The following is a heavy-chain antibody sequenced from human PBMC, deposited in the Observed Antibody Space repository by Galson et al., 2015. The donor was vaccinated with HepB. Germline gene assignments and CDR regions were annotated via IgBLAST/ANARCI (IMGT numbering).Heavy chain of an antibody. CDR3: ARHRGDPGPYALDV. J-gene: IGHJ6*02. V-gene: IGHV3-33*01. CDR1: GFTFSSYG. D-gene: IGHD3-10*01. CDR2: TWSDESKK. Sequence: SLRLSCATSGFTFSSYGFHWVRQAPGRGLEWVAITWSDESKKYYTDSVKGRFTISKDYSKKTLYLEMNSLRAEDSAVYYCARHRGDPGPYALDVWGQGTTVTV.